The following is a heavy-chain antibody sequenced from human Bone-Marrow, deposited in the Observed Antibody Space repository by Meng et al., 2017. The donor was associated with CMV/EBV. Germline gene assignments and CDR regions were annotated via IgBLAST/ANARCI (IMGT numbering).Heavy chain of an antibody. V-gene: IGHV3-7*01. Sequence: GGSLRLSCVASGFTFSNHSMSWVRQAPGKGLEYLANINFSGSRKYYMDSVKGRFTISRDNAKKSLSLQMNSLRAEDTAVYYCVKEQNGSAGYWGQGTMVTVSS. CDR2: INFSGSRK. D-gene: IGHD2-2*03. CDR1: GFTFSNHS. J-gene: IGHJ4*01. CDR3: VKEQNGSAGY.